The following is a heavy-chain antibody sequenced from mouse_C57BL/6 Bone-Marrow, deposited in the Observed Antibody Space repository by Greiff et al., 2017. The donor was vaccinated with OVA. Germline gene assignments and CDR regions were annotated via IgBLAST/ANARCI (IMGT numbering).Heavy chain of an antibody. V-gene: IGHV1-63*01. CDR2: IYPGGGYT. CDR3: AREDSSGYWFAY. D-gene: IGHD3-2*02. CDR1: GYTFTNYW. J-gene: IGHJ3*01. Sequence: QVQLKESGAELVRPGTSVKMSCKASGYTFTNYWIGWAKQRPGHGLEWIGDIYPGGGYTNYNEKFKGKATLTADKSSSTAYMQFSSLTSEDSAIYYCAREDSSGYWFAYWGQGTLVTVSA.